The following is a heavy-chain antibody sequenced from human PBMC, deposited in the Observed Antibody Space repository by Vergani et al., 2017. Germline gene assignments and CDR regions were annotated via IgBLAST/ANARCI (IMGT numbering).Heavy chain of an antibody. J-gene: IGHJ4*02. Sequence: QLQLQQSGPGLVKPSETLFLIFTVSADSISSGSYYCGWIRHPPGKSLEWIGSIYYSGLTYYNPRLKSRITISVDMSKNQFSLKVTSVTAADTAVYFCARQRPGSVWSPGDCDDWGQGILVTVSS. CDR1: ADSISSGSYY. CDR3: ARQRPGSVWSPGDCDD. D-gene: IGHD6-19*01. V-gene: IGHV4-39*01. CDR2: IYYSGLT.